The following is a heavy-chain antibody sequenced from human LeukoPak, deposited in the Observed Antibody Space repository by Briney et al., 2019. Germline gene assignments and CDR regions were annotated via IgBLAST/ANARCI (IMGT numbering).Heavy chain of an antibody. CDR3: AKLGSIVVVTPVAY. D-gene: IGHD3-22*01. CDR2: ISGSGGST. CDR1: GSTFSSYA. Sequence: GGSLRLSCAASGSTFSSYAMSWVRQAPGKGLEWVSAISGSGGSTYYADSVKGRFTISRDNSKNTLYLQMNSLRAEDTAVYYCAKLGSIVVVTPVAYWGQGTLVTVSS. V-gene: IGHV3-23*01. J-gene: IGHJ4*02.